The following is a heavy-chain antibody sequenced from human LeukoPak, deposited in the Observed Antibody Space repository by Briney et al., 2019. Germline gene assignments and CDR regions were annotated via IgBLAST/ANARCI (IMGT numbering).Heavy chain of an antibody. J-gene: IGHJ6*03. Sequence: ASVKVSCKVSGYTLTELSMHWVRQAPGKGLEWMGGFDPEDGETIYAQKFQGRVTMTEDTSTDTAYMELGSLRSEDTAVYYCATEHRGRMEDSHLNWNDYYYYMDVWGKGTTVTVSS. V-gene: IGHV1-24*01. CDR1: GYTLTELS. CDR2: FDPEDGET. D-gene: IGHD1-1*01. CDR3: ATEHRGRMEDSHLNWNDYYYYMDV.